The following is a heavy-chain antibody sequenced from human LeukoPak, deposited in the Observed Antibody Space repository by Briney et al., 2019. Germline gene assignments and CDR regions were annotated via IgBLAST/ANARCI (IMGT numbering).Heavy chain of an antibody. CDR2: MSGSGDKI. V-gene: IGHV3-23*01. CDR3: AKAKGVSNADAVY. CDR1: GFTFSSFS. J-gene: IGHJ4*02. D-gene: IGHD6-19*01. Sequence: GGSLSLSCAASGFTFSSFSLSWVRQAAGKGLEWVSGMSGSGDKIYYADSVKGRFTISRDNSTNTLYRQMNSPRADDTAVYYCAKAKGVSNADAVYWGQGALVTVSS.